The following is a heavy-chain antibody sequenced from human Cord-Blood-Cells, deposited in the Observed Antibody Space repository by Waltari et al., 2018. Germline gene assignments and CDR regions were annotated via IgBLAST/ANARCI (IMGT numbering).Heavy chain of an antibody. Sequence: VQLVQSGSEVKKPGSSLKVTCKSSGYTFTTHAMHLVRQSPGQGLEWTGWIKAGNGNTTDAQKFQGRVTINSDRSGSTDYMELRSLRSEDTAVYFCAREIAAAGTLSFVYWGQGNLVTDSS. J-gene: IGHJ4*02. CDR3: AREIAAAGTLSFVY. V-gene: IGHV1-3*01. CDR2: IKAGNGNT. CDR1: GYTFTTHA. D-gene: IGHD6-13*01.